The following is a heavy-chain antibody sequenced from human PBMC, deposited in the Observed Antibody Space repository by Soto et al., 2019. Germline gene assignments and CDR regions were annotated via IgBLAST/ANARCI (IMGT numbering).Heavy chain of an antibody. J-gene: IGHJ4*02. D-gene: IGHD2-21*02. CDR1: GDSVSSNSAA. CDR2: TYYRSKWYN. Sequence: SQTLSLTCAISGDSVSSNSAAWNWIRQSPSRGLEWLGRTYYRSKWYNDYAVSVKSRITINPDTSKNQFSLQLNSVTPEDTAVYYCARTNRLHPYCGGDCYSYYFDYWRQGTLVTVS. CDR3: ARTNRLHPYCGGDCYSYYFDY. V-gene: IGHV6-1*01.